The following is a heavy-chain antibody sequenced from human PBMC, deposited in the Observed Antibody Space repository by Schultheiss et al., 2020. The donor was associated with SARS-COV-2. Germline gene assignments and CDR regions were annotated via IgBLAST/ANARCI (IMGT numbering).Heavy chain of an antibody. CDR1: GGSFSGYY. J-gene: IGHJ6*02. D-gene: IGHD1-26*01. Sequence: SQTLSLTCAVYGGSFSGYYWSWIRQPPGKGLEWIGEINHSGSTNYNPSLKSRVTISVDTSKNQFSLKLSSVTAADTAVYYCARVSFSVGATAYYGMDVWGQGTTVTVS. V-gene: IGHV4-34*01. CDR3: ARVSFSVGATAYYGMDV. CDR2: INHSGST.